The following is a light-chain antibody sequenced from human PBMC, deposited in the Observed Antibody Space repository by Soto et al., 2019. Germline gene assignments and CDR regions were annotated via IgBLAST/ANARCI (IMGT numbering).Light chain of an antibody. CDR2: GAS. Sequence: EIVLPQSPGTLSLSPGERATLSCRASQSVSSSHLAWYQQKPGQAPRLLIYGASSRATGIPDRFSGSGSGTDFTLTISRLEPEDFAVYYCQQYGNSPITFGQGTRLEIK. J-gene: IGKJ5*01. V-gene: IGKV3-20*01. CDR1: QSVSSSH. CDR3: QQYGNSPIT.